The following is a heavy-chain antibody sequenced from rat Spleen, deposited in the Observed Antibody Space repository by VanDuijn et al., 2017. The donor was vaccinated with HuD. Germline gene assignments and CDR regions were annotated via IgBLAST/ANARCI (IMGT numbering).Heavy chain of an antibody. V-gene: IGHV5-25*01. Sequence: EVQLVESGGGLVQPGRSLKLSCAASGFTFSNYDMAWVRQAPTKGLEWVASISPSGGSTYYRDSVKGRFTVSRDNAKSTLYLQMDSLRSEDTATYYCARLEYRYNYYFDYWGQGVMVTVSS. D-gene: IGHD1-5*01. CDR3: ARLEYRYNYYFDY. CDR2: ISPSGGST. CDR1: GFTFSNYD. J-gene: IGHJ2*01.